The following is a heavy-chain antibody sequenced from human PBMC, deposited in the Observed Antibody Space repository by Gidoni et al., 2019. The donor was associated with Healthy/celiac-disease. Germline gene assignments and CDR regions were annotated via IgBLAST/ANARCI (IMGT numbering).Heavy chain of an antibody. V-gene: IGHV4-39*01. CDR3: ARHEGSRDAFDI. J-gene: IGHJ3*02. D-gene: IGHD1-26*01. Sequence: QLQLQESGPGLVKPSETLSLTCTVSGGSISSSSYYLGWIRQPPGKGLEWIGSIYYSGSTYYNPSLKSRVTISVDTSKNQFSLKLSSVTAADTAVYYCARHEGSRDAFDIWGQGTMVTVSS. CDR1: GGSISSSSYY. CDR2: IYYSGST.